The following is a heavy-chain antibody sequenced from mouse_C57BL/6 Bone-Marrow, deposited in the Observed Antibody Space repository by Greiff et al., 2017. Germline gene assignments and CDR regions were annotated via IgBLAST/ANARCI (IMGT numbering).Heavy chain of an antibody. CDR3: ARGYDYYGSSPYAMDY. V-gene: IGHV1-69*01. D-gene: IGHD1-1*01. CDR1: GYTFTSYW. J-gene: IGHJ4*01. CDR2: IDPSDSYT. Sequence: QVQLQQPGAELVMPGASVKLSCKASGYTFTSYWMHWVKQRPGQGLEWIGEIDPSDSYTNYNQKFKGKSTLTVDKSSSTAYMQLSSLTSEDSAVYYYARGYDYYGSSPYAMDYWGQGTSVTVSS.